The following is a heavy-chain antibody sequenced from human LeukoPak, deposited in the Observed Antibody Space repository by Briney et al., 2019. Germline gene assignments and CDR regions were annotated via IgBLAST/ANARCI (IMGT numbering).Heavy chain of an antibody. Sequence: ASVKVSCKASGYSFTRYGIGWVRQAPGQGLEWLGWINTYNGHTNYVEKLQDRVTVTTDTSTSTVYMELRSLRSDDTALYYCARGDDAFDFWGQGTMVTVSS. V-gene: IGHV1-18*01. CDR3: ARGDDAFDF. CDR1: GYSFTRYG. CDR2: INTYNGHT. J-gene: IGHJ3*01.